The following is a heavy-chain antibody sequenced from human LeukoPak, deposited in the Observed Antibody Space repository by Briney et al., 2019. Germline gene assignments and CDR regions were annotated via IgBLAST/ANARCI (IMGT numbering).Heavy chain of an antibody. CDR3: ARRGYCSGGSCSPHVENFDY. V-gene: IGHV4-4*02. Sequence: SETLSLTCAVSGGSISSSNWWSWVRQPPGKGLEWIGEIYHSGSTNYNPSLKSRVTISVDKSKNQFSLKLSSVTAADTAVYYCARRGYCSGGSCSPHVENFDYWGQGTLVTVSS. J-gene: IGHJ4*02. CDR1: GGSISSSNW. D-gene: IGHD2-15*01. CDR2: IYHSGST.